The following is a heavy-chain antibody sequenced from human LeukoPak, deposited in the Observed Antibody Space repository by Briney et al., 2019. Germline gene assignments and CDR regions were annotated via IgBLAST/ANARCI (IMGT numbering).Heavy chain of an antibody. V-gene: IGHV1-18*01. CDR2: ISAYNGNT. Sequence: GASVKVSCKASGYTFTSYGISWVRQAPGQGLEWMGWISAYNGNTNYAQKLQGRVTMTTDTSTSTAYMELRSLRSDATAVYYCARDPTPSTVTTKGLHFDYWGQGTLVTVSS. CDR1: GYTFTSYG. CDR3: ARDPTPSTVTTKGLHFDY. J-gene: IGHJ4*02. D-gene: IGHD4-17*01.